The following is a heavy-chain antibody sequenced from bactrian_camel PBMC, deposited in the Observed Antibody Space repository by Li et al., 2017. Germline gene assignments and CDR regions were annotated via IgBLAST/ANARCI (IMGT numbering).Heavy chain of an antibody. J-gene: IGHJ4*01. V-gene: IGHV3-2*01. CDR2: IYSDGSRE. CDR1: GFTFTRYY. CDR3: ASDSACLPAAIATIDSVCDYNY. Sequence: VQLVESGGGLVQPGGSLRLSCACSGFTFTRYYMSWVRQAPGKGLEWVSSIYSDGSREVYSSFVKGRFAISKDNAKNILYLQLDSLKPEDSAMYYCASDSACLPAAIATIDSVCDYNYSGQGTQVTVS. D-gene: IGHD4*01.